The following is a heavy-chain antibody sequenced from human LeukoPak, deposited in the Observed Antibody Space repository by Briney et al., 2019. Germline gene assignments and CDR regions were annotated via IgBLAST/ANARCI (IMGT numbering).Heavy chain of an antibody. CDR3: AKRRYDSSGHFDS. J-gene: IGHJ4*02. D-gene: IGHD3-22*01. Sequence: GGSLRLSCAASGFTVSSNYMSWVRQAPGKGLEWVSVIYSGGCTYYADSVKGRFTISRDNSKNTLYMRMSSLRAEDTAVYYCAKRRYDSSGHFDSWGQGTLVTVSS. CDR2: IYSGGCT. CDR1: GFTVSSNY. V-gene: IGHV3-53*01.